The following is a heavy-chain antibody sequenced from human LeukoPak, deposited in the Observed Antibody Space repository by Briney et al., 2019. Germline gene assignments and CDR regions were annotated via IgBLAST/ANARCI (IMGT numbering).Heavy chain of an antibody. CDR3: ARSSGGDTTFDY. J-gene: IGHJ4*02. V-gene: IGHV4-38-2*02. D-gene: IGHD4-17*01. CDR2: IYHSGST. CDR1: GYSISSGYY. Sequence: PSETLSLTCTVSGYSISSGYYWGWIRQPPGKGLEWIGSIYHSGSTYCNPSLKSRVTISVDTSKNQFSLKLSSVTAADTAVYYCARSSGGDTTFDYWGQGTLVTVSS.